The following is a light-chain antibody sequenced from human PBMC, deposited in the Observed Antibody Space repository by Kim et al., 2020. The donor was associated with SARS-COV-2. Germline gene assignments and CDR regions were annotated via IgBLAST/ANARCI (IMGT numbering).Light chain of an antibody. Sequence: SYELTQPPSVSVSPGQTASITCSGDKLGEKYACWYQQKPGQSPVLVIYQDTKRPSGIPERFSGSNSGNTATLTISGTQAMDEADYYCQTRDSITLVFGGG. CDR1: KLGEKY. CDR3: QTRDSITLV. CDR2: QDT. V-gene: IGLV3-1*01. J-gene: IGLJ2*01.